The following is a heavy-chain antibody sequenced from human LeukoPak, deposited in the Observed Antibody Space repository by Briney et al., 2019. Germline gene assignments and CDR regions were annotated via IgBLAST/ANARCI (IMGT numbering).Heavy chain of an antibody. Sequence: GSLRLSCAASGFTFSSFWMSWVRQAPGKGLEWIGEIYHSGSTNYNPSLKSRVTISVDKSKNQFSLKLSSVTAADTAVYYCARVGAAAPSEGWFDPWGQGTLVTVSS. V-gene: IGHV4-4*02. CDR1: GFTFSSFW. J-gene: IGHJ5*02. D-gene: IGHD6-13*01. CDR2: IYHSGST. CDR3: ARVGAAAPSEGWFDP.